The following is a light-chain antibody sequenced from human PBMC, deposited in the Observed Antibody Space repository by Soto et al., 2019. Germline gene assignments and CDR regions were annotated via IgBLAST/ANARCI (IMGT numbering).Light chain of an antibody. J-gene: IGLJ1*01. Sequence: QSALTQPASSSGSPGQSVTISCTGTISDVGGYNYVSWYQQHPGKAPKLVIYEVTKLPSGVPDRFSGSKSGNTASLTVSGLQAEDEADYYCSSFTGASTIFGTGTKVTVL. CDR1: ISDVGGYNY. CDR3: SSFTGASTI. CDR2: EVT. V-gene: IGLV2-8*01.